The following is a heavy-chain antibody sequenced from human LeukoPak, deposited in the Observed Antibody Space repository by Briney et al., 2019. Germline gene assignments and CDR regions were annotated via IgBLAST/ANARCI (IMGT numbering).Heavy chain of an antibody. V-gene: IGHV4-4*02. CDR1: GGSISSSNW. CDR2: IYHSGNT. CDR3: ASFGYYDILPPLN. D-gene: IGHD3-9*01. J-gene: IGHJ4*02. Sequence: SETLSLTCAVSGGSISSSNWWSWVRQPPGKGLEWIGEIYHSGNTSYNPSLKSRVTISVDTSKNQFSLKLSSVTAADTAVYYCASFGYYDILPPLNWGQGTLVTVSS.